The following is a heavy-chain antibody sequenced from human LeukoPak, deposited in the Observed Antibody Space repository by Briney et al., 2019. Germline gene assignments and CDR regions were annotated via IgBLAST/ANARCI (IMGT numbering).Heavy chain of an antibody. Sequence: KASETLSLTCTVSVGSIRSRSYYWGWIRQPRGKGLEWNGTSYYSGRTYYNPSIRSRVTISVDTSKNQFSLKLRSVTAADTAVYYCAMLLLRFGEFIFDYWGQGTLVTVSS. D-gene: IGHD3-10*01. V-gene: IGHV4-39*01. CDR2: SYYSGRT. J-gene: IGHJ4*02. CDR1: VGSIRSRSYY. CDR3: AMLLLRFGEFIFDY.